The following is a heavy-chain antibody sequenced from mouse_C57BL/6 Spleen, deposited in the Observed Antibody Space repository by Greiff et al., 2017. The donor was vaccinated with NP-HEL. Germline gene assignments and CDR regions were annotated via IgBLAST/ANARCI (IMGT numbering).Heavy chain of an antibody. V-gene: IGHV5-17*01. J-gene: IGHJ2*01. CDR3: ARPRDYLYYFDY. Sequence: EVKLMESGGGLVKPGGSLKLSCAASGFTFSDYGMHWVRQAPEKGLEWVAYISSGSSTIYYADTVKGRFTISRDNAKNTLFLQMTSLRSEDTAMYYCARPRDYLYYFDYWGQGTTLTVSS. D-gene: IGHD2-4*01. CDR1: GFTFSDYG. CDR2: ISSGSSTI.